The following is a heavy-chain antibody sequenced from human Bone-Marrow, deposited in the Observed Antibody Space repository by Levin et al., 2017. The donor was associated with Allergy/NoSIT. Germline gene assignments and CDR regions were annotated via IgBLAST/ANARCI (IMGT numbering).Heavy chain of an antibody. CDR3: AKDISGDGSNFDH. CDR2: ITWNRGKK. CDR1: GFNVDDYA. D-gene: IGHD5-24*01. Sequence: GGSLRLSCAVSGFNVDDYAMHWVRQAPGKGLEWVSGITWNRGKKDYADSVKGRFTISRGNAKNSLYLQMNSLRTEDTALYYCAKDISGDGSNFDHWGQGTLVTVSS. V-gene: IGHV3-9*01. J-gene: IGHJ4*02.